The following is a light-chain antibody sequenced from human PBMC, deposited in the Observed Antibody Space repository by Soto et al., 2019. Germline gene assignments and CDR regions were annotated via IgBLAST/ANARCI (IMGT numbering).Light chain of an antibody. V-gene: IGKV3-20*01. Sequence: EIVLTQSPGTLSLSPGEGATLSCRASQSVSTSYLAWYQQKSGQAPRLLIYGASSRATGIPDRFSGSGSGTDFTLTISRLEPEDFAVYYCQQYGSSPVTFGQGTKLEIK. CDR1: QSVSTSY. CDR3: QQYGSSPVT. CDR2: GAS. J-gene: IGKJ2*01.